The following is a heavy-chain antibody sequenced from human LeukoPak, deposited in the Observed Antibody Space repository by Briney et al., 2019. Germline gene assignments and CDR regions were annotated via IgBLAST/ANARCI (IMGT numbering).Heavy chain of an antibody. Sequence: SETLSLTCSVSGYSINSGYYWGWVRQSPGRGLEWIASIYHSGSSYYNPSLKSRITISVDLSKNQFSLKLNSVTAADTAIYYCARDRPHYYDSTGYFPFDYWGQGTLVTVSS. J-gene: IGHJ4*02. CDR1: GYSINSGYY. CDR3: ARDRPHYYDSTGYFPFDY. D-gene: IGHD3-22*01. V-gene: IGHV4-38-2*02. CDR2: IYHSGSS.